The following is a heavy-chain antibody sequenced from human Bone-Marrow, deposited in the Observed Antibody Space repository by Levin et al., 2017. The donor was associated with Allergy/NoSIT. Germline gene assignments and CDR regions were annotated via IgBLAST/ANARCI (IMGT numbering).Heavy chain of an antibody. V-gene: IGHV3-23*01. Sequence: ETLSLTCAASGFTFSSYAMSWVRQAPGKGLEWVSAISGSGGSTYYADSVKGRFTISRDNSKNTLYLQMNSLRAEDTAVYYCAKDPPGSSWYRNNWFDPWGQGTLVTVSS. CDR2: ISGSGGST. D-gene: IGHD6-13*01. CDR1: GFTFSSYA. J-gene: IGHJ5*02. CDR3: AKDPPGSSWYRNNWFDP.